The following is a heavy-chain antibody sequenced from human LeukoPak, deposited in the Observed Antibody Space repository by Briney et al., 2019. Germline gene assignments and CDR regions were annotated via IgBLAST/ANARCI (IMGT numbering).Heavy chain of an antibody. CDR3: ARERHYYDSSAIIIPDAFDI. Sequence: GASVKVSCKASGGTFSSYAISWVRQAPGQGLEWMGGIIPIFGTANYAQKFQGRVTITADKSTSTAYMELSSLRSEDTAVYYCARERHYYDSSAIIIPDAFDIWGQGTMVTVSS. CDR1: GGTFSSYA. J-gene: IGHJ3*02. V-gene: IGHV1-69*06. CDR2: IIPIFGTA. D-gene: IGHD3-22*01.